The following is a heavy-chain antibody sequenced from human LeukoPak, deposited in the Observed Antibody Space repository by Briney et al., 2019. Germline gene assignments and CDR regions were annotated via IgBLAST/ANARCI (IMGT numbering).Heavy chain of an antibody. J-gene: IGHJ4*02. CDR3: AKAASFPHLYYYDSSGYYPGDY. V-gene: IGHV3-23*01. CDR2: ISGSGGST. D-gene: IGHD3-22*01. Sequence: GGTLRLSCAASGFTFSSYGMSWVRQAPGKGLEWVSAISGSGGSTYYADSVKDRFTISRDNSKNTLYLQMNSLRAEDTAVYYCAKAASFPHLYYYDSSGYYPGDYWGQGTLVTVSS. CDR1: GFTFSSYG.